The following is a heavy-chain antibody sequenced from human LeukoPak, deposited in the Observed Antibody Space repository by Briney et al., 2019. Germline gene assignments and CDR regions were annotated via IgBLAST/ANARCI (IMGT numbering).Heavy chain of an antibody. Sequence: GASVKVSCKASGYTFTSYGISWVRQAPGQGLEWRGWISAYNGNTNYAQKLQGRVTMTTDTSTSTAYMELRSLRSDDTAVYYCARGGAIRYFDRLRSPDYYGMDVWGQGTTVTVSS. D-gene: IGHD3-9*01. CDR1: GYTFTSYG. V-gene: IGHV1-18*01. J-gene: IGHJ6*02. CDR3: ARGGAIRYFDRLRSPDYYGMDV. CDR2: ISAYNGNT.